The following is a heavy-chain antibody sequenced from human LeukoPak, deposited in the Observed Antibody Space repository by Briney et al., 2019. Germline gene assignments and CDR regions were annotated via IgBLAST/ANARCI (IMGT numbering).Heavy chain of an antibody. CDR2: ISGNGGST. CDR3: ARDRARGELRGRDFDY. D-gene: IGHD1-26*01. CDR1: GFTFSSYA. J-gene: IGHJ4*02. Sequence: GGSLRLSCAASGFTFSSYAMHWVRQAPGKGLEYVSAISGNGGSTYYANSVKGRFTISRDNAKNSLYLQMNSLRAEDTAMYYCARDRARGELRGRDFDYWGQGTLVTVSS. V-gene: IGHV3-64*01.